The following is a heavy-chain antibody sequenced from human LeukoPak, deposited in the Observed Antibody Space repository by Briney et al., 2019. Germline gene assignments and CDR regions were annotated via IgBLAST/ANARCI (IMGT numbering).Heavy chain of an antibody. J-gene: IGHJ4*02. V-gene: IGHV3-23*01. D-gene: IGHD2-2*01. CDR2: TGSTGVST. CDR3: AKDPGVVPSHYFDY. CDR1: GFTFSSYA. Sequence: PGGSLRLSCAASGFTFSSYAMNWVRQAPGKGLEWVSGTGSTGVSTFYADSVKGRFTVSRDNSKNTLSLQINILRAEDTAVYLCAKDPGVVPSHYFDYWGQGTLVTVSS.